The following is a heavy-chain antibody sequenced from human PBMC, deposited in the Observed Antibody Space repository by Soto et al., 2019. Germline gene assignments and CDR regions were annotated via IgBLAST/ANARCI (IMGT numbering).Heavy chain of an antibody. D-gene: IGHD1-1*01. CDR3: AKDRTTGIFYFDY. Sequence: QVQLVESGGGVVQPGRSLRLSCAASGFTFSSYGMHWVRQAPGKGLEWVAVISYDGSNKYYADSVKGRFTISRDNSKNTLYRQMNSLRAEDTAVYYCAKDRTTGIFYFDYWGQGTLVTVSS. V-gene: IGHV3-30*18. J-gene: IGHJ4*02. CDR1: GFTFSSYG. CDR2: ISYDGSNK.